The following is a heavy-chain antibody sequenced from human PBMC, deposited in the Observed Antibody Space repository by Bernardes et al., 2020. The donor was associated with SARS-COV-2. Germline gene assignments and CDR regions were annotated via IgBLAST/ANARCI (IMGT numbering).Heavy chain of an antibody. V-gene: IGHV3-53*01. CDR2: IYVNSNT. CDR3: TRGGPRRVMDY. CDR1: ELPVERNY. D-gene: IGHD3-16*01. J-gene: IGHJ4*02. Sequence: GGSLRFSCAASELPVERNYMRWVREPPGTGLEWVAVIYVNSNTQYADSAKDRFTISRDNSKNTLYPQMSSLRAEDTAVYYCTRGGPRRVMDYWGQGTLVTVSS.